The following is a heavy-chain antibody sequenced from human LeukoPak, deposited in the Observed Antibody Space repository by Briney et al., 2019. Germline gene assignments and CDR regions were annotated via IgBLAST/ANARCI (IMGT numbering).Heavy chain of an antibody. V-gene: IGHV1-3*01. CDR1: GYTFTSYA. CDR3: ARAVAGTYWFDP. D-gene: IGHD6-19*01. CDR2: INAGNGNT. Sequence: ASVKVSCKASGYTFTSYAMHWVRQAPGQRLEWVGWINAGNGNTKYSQKFQGRVTITTDESTSTAYMELSSLRSEDTAVYYCARAVAGTYWFDPWGQGTLVTVSS. J-gene: IGHJ5*02.